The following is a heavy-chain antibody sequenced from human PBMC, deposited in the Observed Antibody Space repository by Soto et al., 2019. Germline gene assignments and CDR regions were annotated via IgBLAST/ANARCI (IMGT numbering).Heavy chain of an antibody. Sequence: PGGSLRLSCAASGFTVSSNYMSWVRQAPGKGLEWVSVIHSGGSTNYADSVKGRFTISRDNSKNTLYLQMNSLRAEDTAVYYCARVTSYSSSWEGYFNYWGQGTLVIVSA. D-gene: IGHD6-6*01. CDR3: ARVTSYSSSWEGYFNY. V-gene: IGHV3-53*01. CDR2: IHSGGST. CDR1: GFTVSSNY. J-gene: IGHJ4*02.